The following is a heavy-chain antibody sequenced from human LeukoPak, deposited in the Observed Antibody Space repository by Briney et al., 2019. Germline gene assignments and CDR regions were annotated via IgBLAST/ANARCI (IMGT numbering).Heavy chain of an antibody. J-gene: IGHJ4*02. CDR1: GFTFSNAW. V-gene: IGHV3-15*01. CDR2: IKSKSDGGTT. D-gene: IGHD3-22*01. Sequence: GGSLRLSCAASGFTFSNAWMNWVRQAPGKGLEWVGRIKSKSDGGTTDYAAPVNGRFTISRDDSKNTLYLQMNSPKTEDTAVYYCTTDVVVRDIDYWGQGTLVTVSS. CDR3: TTDVVVRDIDY.